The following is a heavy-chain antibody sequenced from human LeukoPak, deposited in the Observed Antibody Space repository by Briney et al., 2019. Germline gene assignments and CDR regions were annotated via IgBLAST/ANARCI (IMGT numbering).Heavy chain of an antibody. CDR1: GGSISSGGYC. V-gene: IGHV4-31*03. Sequence: SETLSLTCTVSGGSISSGGYCWSWLRQHPGKGLERSGYIYYSGSTYYNPSLTRRLTIPVGTTDNQFSLKLTSLTPAATAVYYCARGGYSYGWLFDYWGQGTLVTVSS. CDR2: IYYSGST. D-gene: IGHD5-18*01. CDR3: ARGGYSYGWLFDY. J-gene: IGHJ4*02.